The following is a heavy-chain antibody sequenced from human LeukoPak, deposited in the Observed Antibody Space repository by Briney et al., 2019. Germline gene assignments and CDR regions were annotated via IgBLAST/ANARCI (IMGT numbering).Heavy chain of an antibody. CDR2: ISYDGSNE. CDR3: ARAGGHYNWNFGDAIDI. J-gene: IGHJ3*02. V-gene: IGHV3-30*04. D-gene: IGHD1-20*01. CDR1: GFTFSSYA. Sequence: GGSLRLSCAASGFTFSSYAMHWVRQAPGKGLEWVAVISYDGSNEYYAGSVKGRFTISRDSSKNTLYLQMNSPRAEDTAVYYCARAGGHYNWNFGDAIDIWGQGTMVTVSS.